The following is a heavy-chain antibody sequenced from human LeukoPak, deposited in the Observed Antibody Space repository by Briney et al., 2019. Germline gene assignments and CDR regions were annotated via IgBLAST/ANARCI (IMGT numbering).Heavy chain of an antibody. CDR1: GGSISSYY. J-gene: IGHJ4*02. CDR2: IYTSGST. CDR3: ARASYYDSSGYPLDY. V-gene: IGHV4-4*07. Sequence: PSETLSLTCTVSGGSISSYYWSWIRQPAGKGLEWIGRIYTSGSTNYNPSLKSRVTISVDTSKNQFSLKLSSVTAADTAVYYCARASYYDSSGYPLDYWGQGTLVTVSS. D-gene: IGHD3-22*01.